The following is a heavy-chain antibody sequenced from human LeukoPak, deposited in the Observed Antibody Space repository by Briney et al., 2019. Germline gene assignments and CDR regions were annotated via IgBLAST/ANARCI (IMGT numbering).Heavy chain of an antibody. V-gene: IGHV4-59*01. Sequence: SETLSLTCTVSGGSISSYYWSWIRQPPGKGLEWIGYIYYSGSTNYNPSLRSRVTISVDTSKNQFSLKLSSVTAADTAVYYCARVGDYGPWYFDLWGRGTLVTVSS. CDR2: IYYSGST. J-gene: IGHJ2*01. CDR3: ARVGDYGPWYFDL. D-gene: IGHD4/OR15-4a*01. CDR1: GGSISSYY.